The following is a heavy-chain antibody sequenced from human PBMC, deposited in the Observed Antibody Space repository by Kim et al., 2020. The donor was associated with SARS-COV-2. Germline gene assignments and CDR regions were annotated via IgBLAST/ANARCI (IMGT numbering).Heavy chain of an antibody. Sequence: GGSLRLSCAASGFTFSSYAMSWVRQAPGKGLEWVSAISGSGGSTYYADSVKGRFTISRDNSKNTLYLQMNSLRAEDTAVYYCAKAVGYCSGGSCQIDYWGQGTLVTVSS. D-gene: IGHD2-15*01. CDR1: GFTFSSYA. CDR3: AKAVGYCSGGSCQIDY. CDR2: ISGSGGST. V-gene: IGHV3-23*01. J-gene: IGHJ4*02.